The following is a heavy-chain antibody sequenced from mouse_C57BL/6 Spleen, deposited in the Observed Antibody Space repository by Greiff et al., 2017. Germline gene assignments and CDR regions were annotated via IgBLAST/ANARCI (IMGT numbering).Heavy chain of an antibody. D-gene: IGHD1-1*01. Sequence: VQVVESGAELVRPGTSVKVSCKASGYAFTNYLIEWVKQRPGQGLEWIGVINPGSGGTNYNEKFKGKATLTADKSSSTAYMQLSSLTSEDSAVYFCARSGFITTVYAMDYWGQGTSVTVSS. CDR3: ARSGFITTVYAMDY. V-gene: IGHV1-54*01. CDR2: INPGSGGT. CDR1: GYAFTNYL. J-gene: IGHJ4*01.